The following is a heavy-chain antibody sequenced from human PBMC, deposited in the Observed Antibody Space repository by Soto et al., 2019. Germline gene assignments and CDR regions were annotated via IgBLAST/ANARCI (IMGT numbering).Heavy chain of an antibody. CDR2: IYYSGST. Sequence: KPSETLSLTCTVSGGSISSYYWSWIRQPPGKGLEWIGYIYYSGSTNYNPSLKSRVTISVDTSKNQFSLKLSSVTAADTAVYYCARQGQWLVPDYWGQGTLVTVSS. V-gene: IGHV4-59*08. CDR3: ARQGQWLVPDY. D-gene: IGHD6-19*01. J-gene: IGHJ4*02. CDR1: GGSISSYY.